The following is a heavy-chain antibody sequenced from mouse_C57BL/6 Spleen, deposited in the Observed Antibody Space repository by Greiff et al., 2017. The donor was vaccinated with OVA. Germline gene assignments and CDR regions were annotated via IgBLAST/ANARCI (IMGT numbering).Heavy chain of an antibody. CDR2: INPGSGGT. CDR1: GYAFTNYL. V-gene: IGHV1-54*01. Sequence: QVQLKQSGAELVRPGTSVKVSCKASGYAFTNYLIEWVKQRPGQGLEWIGVINPGSGGTNYTEKFKGKATLTADKSSSTAYMQLSSLTSEDSAVYFCARQYYAMDDWGQGTSVTVSS. CDR3: ARQYYAMDD. J-gene: IGHJ4*01.